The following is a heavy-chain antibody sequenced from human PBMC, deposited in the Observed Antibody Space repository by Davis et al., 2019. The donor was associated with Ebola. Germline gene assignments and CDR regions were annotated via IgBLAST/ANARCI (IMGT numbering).Heavy chain of an antibody. CDR3: VRGRPYDSRTSNLDDY. J-gene: IGHJ4*02. CDR2: FDPEHGET. V-gene: IGHV1-24*01. D-gene: IGHD3-16*01. CDR1: GYTVTELS. Sequence: ASVKVSCKVSGYTVTELSMHWVRQAPGKGLEWMGGFDPEHGETIYAQKFQGRVTMTEDTSTDTAYMELSSLRSEDTAAYYCVRGRPYDSRTSNLDDYWGQGTLVTVSS.